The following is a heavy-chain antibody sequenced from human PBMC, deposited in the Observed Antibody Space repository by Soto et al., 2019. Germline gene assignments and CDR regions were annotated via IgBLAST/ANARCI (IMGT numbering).Heavy chain of an antibody. D-gene: IGHD6-13*01. CDR1: GFTFSSYD. J-gene: IGHJ6*02. CDR2: ISYDGSNK. V-gene: IGHV3-30*18. CDR3: AKDLVSYSSHYGMDV. Sequence: QVQLVESGGGVVQPGRSLRLSCAASGFTFSSYDMHWVRQAPGKGLEWVAVISYDGSNKYYADSVRGRFTISRDNSKSTLYLQMNSLRAEDTAVYYCAKDLVSYSSHYGMDVWGQGTTVTVSS.